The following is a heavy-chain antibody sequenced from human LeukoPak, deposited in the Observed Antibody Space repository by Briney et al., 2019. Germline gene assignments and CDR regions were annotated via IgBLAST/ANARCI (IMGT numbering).Heavy chain of an antibody. D-gene: IGHD5-18*01. Sequence: PSETLSLTCAVSGGSISSSNWWSWVRQPPGKGLEWIGEIYHSGSTNYNPSLKSRVTISVDKSKNQFSLKLSSVTAADTAVYYCARALRAMATPPFDYWGQGTLVTVSS. CDR3: ARALRAMATPPFDY. CDR1: GGSISSSNW. V-gene: IGHV4-4*02. J-gene: IGHJ4*02. CDR2: IYHSGST.